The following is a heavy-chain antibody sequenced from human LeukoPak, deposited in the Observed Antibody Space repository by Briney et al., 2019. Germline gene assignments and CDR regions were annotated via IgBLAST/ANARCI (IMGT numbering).Heavy chain of an antibody. CDR1: GFTFSSYA. V-gene: IGHV3-30-3*01. CDR3: ARDPTPYHDFWSGSNWFDP. J-gene: IGHJ5*02. Sequence: PGGSLRLSCAASGFTFSSYAMHWVRQAPGKGLEWVAVISYDGSNKYYADSVKGRFTISRDNSKNTLYLQMNSLRAEDTAVYYCARDPTPYHDFWSGSNWFDPWGQGTLVTVSS. CDR2: ISYDGSNK. D-gene: IGHD3-3*01.